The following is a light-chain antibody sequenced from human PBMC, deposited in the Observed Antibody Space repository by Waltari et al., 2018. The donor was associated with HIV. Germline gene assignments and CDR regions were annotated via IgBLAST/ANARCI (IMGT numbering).Light chain of an antibody. V-gene: IGKV2-30*01. CDR1: QSLIYTDGNTY. J-gene: IGKJ1*01. Sequence: EAVLTQSPVSLPVALGRPASISCRSSQSLIYTDGNTYLNWFHQRPGQSPRRLIYKISNRDSGVPDRFSGSGSVTDFTLHISRVEAEDVGIFYCMQSTHWPGTFGQGTRVEIQ. CDR2: KIS. CDR3: MQSTHWPGT.